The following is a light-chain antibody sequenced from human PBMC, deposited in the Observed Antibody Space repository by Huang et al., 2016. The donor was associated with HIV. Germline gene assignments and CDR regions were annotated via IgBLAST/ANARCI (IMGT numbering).Light chain of an antibody. CDR1: HSVSSN. V-gene: IGKV3-15*01. Sequence: ERVMTQSPATLSVAPGERVTLSCRASHSVSSNLAWYQQKPGQAPRLLIHGASPRATGNPARFSGSGSGTEFTLAISSLQSEDSGVYFCQQYDNWPLTFGQGTRLEIK. CDR3: QQYDNWPLT. J-gene: IGKJ5*01. CDR2: GAS.